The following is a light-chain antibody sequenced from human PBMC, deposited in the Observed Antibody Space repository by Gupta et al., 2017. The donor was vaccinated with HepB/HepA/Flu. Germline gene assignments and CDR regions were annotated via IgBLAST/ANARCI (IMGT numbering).Light chain of an antibody. CDR3: QQKNNCPYT. Sequence: EIVMTHSPATLSVSPGERATLSCRASQSVSSNLAWYQQKPGQAPRLLIYGASTRATVIPARFSGSGSGTEFTLTISGQQSEDFAVYYCQQKNNCPYTFGQGTKVDIK. V-gene: IGKV3-15*01. CDR1: QSVSSN. CDR2: GAS. J-gene: IGKJ2*01.